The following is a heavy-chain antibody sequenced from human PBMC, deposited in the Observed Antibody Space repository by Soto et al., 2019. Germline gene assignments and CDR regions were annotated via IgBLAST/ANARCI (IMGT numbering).Heavy chain of an antibody. CDR2: IYSGGST. V-gene: IGHV3-66*01. CDR1: GFTVSSNY. CDR3: ARDLGYSGLHDAFDI. Sequence: GSLRLSCAASGFTVSSNYMSWVRQAPGKGLEWVSVIYSGGSTYYADSVKGRFTISRDNSKNTLYLQMNSLRAEDTAVYYCARDLGYSGLHDAFDIWGQGTMVTVSS. D-gene: IGHD5-12*01. J-gene: IGHJ3*02.